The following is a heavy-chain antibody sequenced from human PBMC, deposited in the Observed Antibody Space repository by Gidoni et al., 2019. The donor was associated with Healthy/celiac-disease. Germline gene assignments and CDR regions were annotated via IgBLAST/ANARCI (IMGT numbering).Heavy chain of an antibody. J-gene: IGHJ3*02. CDR2: LIPIFGAA. D-gene: IGHD2-21*02. CDR3: AGEEHTVEGTANSCCLCGFDI. CDR1: GGTFSSYA. Sequence: QVQLVQSGAEVKKPASSVKLSCKASGGTFSSYAISWVRQAPGQGLEWMGGLIPIFGAADNAQRLQGRGVIIAVNTTSNDYMDLRNLKSENTAVYDTAGEEHTVEGTANSCCLCGFDIWGQGTTVTVSS. V-gene: IGHV1-69*06.